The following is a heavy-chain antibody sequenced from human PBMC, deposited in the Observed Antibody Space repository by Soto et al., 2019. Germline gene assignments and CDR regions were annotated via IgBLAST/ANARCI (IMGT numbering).Heavy chain of an antibody. CDR1: GYTFTSYA. Sequence: ASVKVSCKASGYTFTSYAMHWVRQAPGQRLEWRGWINAGNGNTNYAQRRQGRVTMTTDTSTSTAYMELRSLSSDDMAVYYCARDTYGLFDSWGQGTLVPVSS. CDR3: ARDTYGLFDS. D-gene: IGHD3-10*01. CDR2: INAGNGNT. V-gene: IGHV1-3*01. J-gene: IGHJ4*02.